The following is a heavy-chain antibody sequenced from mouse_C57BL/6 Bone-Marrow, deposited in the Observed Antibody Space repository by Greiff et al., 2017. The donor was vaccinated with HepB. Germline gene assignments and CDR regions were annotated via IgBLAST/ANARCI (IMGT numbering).Heavy chain of an antibody. CDR1: GYTFTSYW. D-gene: IGHD2-2*01. V-gene: IGHV1-52*01. CDR3: ARQEVVTTRAMDY. CDR2: IDPSDSET. Sequence: QVQLQQPGAELVRPGSSVKLSCKASGYTFTSYWMHWVKQRPIQGLEWIGNIDPSDSETHYNQKFKDKATLTVDKSSSTAYMQLSSLTSEDSAVYYCARQEVVTTRAMDYWGQGTSVTVSS. J-gene: IGHJ4*01.